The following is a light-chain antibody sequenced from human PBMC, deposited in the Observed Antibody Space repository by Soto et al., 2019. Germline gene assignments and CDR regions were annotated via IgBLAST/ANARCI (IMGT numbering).Light chain of an antibody. V-gene: IGKV3-20*01. J-gene: IGKJ1*01. CDR1: QGISSSS. CDR2: GAS. CDR3: QQYDTSPT. Sequence: EIVLTQSPGTLSLSPGERATLSCRASQGISSSSLAWYQQKPGQAPRLLIYGASSRATGIPDRFSGSGSGTDFTLSISRLEPEDFAVYYCQQYDTSPTFGQGTKVDIK.